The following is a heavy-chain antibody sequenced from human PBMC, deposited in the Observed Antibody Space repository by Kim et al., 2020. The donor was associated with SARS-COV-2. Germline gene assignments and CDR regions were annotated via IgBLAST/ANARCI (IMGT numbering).Heavy chain of an antibody. D-gene: IGHD6-13*01. CDR2: IYYSGST. CDR3: ARDIGAAAGGADAFDI. V-gene: IGHV4-39*07. CDR1: GGSISSSSYY. Sequence: SETLSLTCTVSGGSISSSSYYWGWIRQPPGKGLEWIGSIYYSGSTYYNPSLKSRVTISVDTSKNQFSLKLSSVTAADTAVYYCARDIGAAAGGADAFDIWGQGTMVTVSS. J-gene: IGHJ3*02.